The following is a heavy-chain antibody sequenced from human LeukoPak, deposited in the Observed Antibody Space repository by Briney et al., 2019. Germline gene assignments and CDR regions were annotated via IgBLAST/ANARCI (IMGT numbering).Heavy chain of an antibody. Sequence: SETLSLTCTVSGGSISSDWYWGWVRQPPGNGLEWIGAIYRNGDTYYNPSLKSRVTISLDTSKNQFSLRPNSVTAADTAVYYCARAKRDYYDNSGYESYYYFMDVWGKGTTVTVSS. CDR3: ARAKRDYYDNSGYESYYYFMDV. J-gene: IGHJ6*03. D-gene: IGHD3-22*01. V-gene: IGHV4-38-2*02. CDR2: IYRNGDT. CDR1: GGSISSDWY.